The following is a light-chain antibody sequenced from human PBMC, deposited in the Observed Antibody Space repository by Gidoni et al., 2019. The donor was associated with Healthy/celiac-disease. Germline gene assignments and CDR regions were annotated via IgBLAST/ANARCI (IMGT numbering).Light chain of an antibody. CDR3: TARDSSGSGVV. Sequence: SSELTQDPAVSVALGQTVRIPCQGDNLRSYYASWYQQKPGQAPILVIYGKNNRPSGIPDRFSGSRSGNTASLTITGGRADDEADYYSTARDSSGSGVVFGGGTKLTVL. J-gene: IGLJ2*01. CDR2: GKN. CDR1: NLRSYY. V-gene: IGLV3-19*01.